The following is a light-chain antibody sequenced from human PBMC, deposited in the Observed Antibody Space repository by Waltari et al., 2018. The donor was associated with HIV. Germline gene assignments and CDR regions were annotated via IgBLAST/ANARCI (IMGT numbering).Light chain of an antibody. CDR3: ETWDSSTWV. J-gene: IGLJ3*02. CDR2: LEGGGSY. CDR1: SGHSRNL. Sequence: QPVLTQSSSASASLGSSVKLTCTLTSGHSRNLIAWHQQQPGKAPRYLMMLEGGGSYNKGSGVPDRFSGSSSGSDRSLTISNLQFEDEAAYYCETWDSSTWVFGGGTKLTVL. V-gene: IGLV4-60*02.